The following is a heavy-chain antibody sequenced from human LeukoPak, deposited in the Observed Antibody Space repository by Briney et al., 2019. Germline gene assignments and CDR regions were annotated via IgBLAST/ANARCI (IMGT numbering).Heavy chain of an antibody. D-gene: IGHD1-14*01. CDR2: INHSGST. Sequence: PSETLSLTCAGYGGSFSGYYWSWIRQPPGKGLEWIGEINHSGSTNYNPSLKSRVTISVDTSKNQFSLKLSSVTAADTAVYYCSSVTQAGEYWGQGTLVTVSS. CDR1: GGSFSGYY. J-gene: IGHJ4*02. CDR3: SSVTQAGEY. V-gene: IGHV4-34*01.